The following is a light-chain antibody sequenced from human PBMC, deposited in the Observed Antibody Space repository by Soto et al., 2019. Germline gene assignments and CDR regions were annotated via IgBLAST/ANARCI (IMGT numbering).Light chain of an antibody. V-gene: IGLV2-14*03. CDR1: SSDIGAYNY. CDR2: DVN. CDR3: SSYTSSNTVV. Sequence: QPALTQPASVSGSPGQSITISCTGTSSDIGAYNYVGWYQQHPGQAPKLMTYDVNNRPSGVSDRFSASKSGNTASLTIAWLQAEDEADYFCSSYTSSNTVVFGGGTKLTVL. J-gene: IGLJ3*02.